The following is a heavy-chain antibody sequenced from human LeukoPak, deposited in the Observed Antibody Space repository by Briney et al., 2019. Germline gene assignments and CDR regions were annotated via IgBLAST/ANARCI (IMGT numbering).Heavy chain of an antibody. J-gene: IGHJ4*02. CDR3: ARDQKSGLEVLWRY. CDR2: ISTYTGNT. CDR1: GDRFTSYD. D-gene: IGHD3-3*01. V-gene: IGHV1-18*04. Sequence: GASVKVSCRASGDRFTSYDISWVRQAPGQGLQWMGVISTYTGNTNYAQSFQDRVTMTTDTSTSTVYMELRSLTSDDTAVYYCARDQKSGLEVLWRYWGQGTLVTVSS.